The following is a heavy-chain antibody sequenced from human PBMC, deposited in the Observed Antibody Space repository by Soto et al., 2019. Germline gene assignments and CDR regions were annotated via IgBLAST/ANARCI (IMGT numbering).Heavy chain of an antibody. CDR3: ARDYSSGWFDY. V-gene: IGHV3-48*01. CDR2: ITTGSSTI. J-gene: IGHJ4*02. D-gene: IGHD6-19*01. CDR1: GFTFISYS. Sequence: GGSLRLSCAASGFTFISYSMNWVRQAPGKGLEWVSYITTGSSTIYYADSVKGRFTISRDNAKNSLYLQMNSLRAEDTAVYYCARDYSSGWFDYWGQGTLVTVSS.